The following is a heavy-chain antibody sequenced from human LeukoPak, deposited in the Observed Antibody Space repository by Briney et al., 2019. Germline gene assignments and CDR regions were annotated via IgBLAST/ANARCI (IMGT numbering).Heavy chain of an antibody. V-gene: IGHV3-48*04. CDR3: ARDHPDSSGYRYYYYGMDV. CDR1: GFTFSSYW. CDR2: ISSSSSTI. Sequence: GGSLRLSCAASGFTFSSYWMSWVRQAPGKGLEWVSYISSSSSTIYYVDSVKGRFTISRDNAKNSLYLQMNSLRAEDTAVYYCARDHPDSSGYRYYYYGMDVWGQGTTVTVSS. D-gene: IGHD3-22*01. J-gene: IGHJ6*02.